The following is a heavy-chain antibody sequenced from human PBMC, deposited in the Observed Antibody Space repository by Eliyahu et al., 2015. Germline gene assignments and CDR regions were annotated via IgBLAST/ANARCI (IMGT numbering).Heavy chain of an antibody. D-gene: IGHD5-18*01. V-gene: IGHV4-59*11. CDR1: GDSISSHL. CDR2: ISYTGVT. Sequence: QLQLQESGPGLVRPSDTLSLTCDVSGDSISSHLWTWIRQPPGEALXWIGXISYTGVTNFNPSLQSRVTISLDTSRNQFSLKLRSVTAADTAVYFCARDYSYGSYYFDHWGQGILVTVSS. CDR3: ARDYSYGSYYFDH. J-gene: IGHJ4*02.